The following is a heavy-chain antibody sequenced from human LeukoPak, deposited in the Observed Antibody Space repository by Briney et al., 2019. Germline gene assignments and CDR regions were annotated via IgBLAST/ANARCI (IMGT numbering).Heavy chain of an antibody. V-gene: IGHV3-7*01. Sequence: GGSLRLSCAASGFTFSDYWMSWVRLAPGKGLEWVANIKQDGSEKYYVDSVKGRFTISRDNAKNSLYLQMNSLRAEDTAVYYCARDTPYGSGSYTFGGGQGTLVTVSS. CDR2: IKQDGSEK. CDR3: ARDTPYGSGSYTFG. J-gene: IGHJ4*02. CDR1: GFTFSDYW. D-gene: IGHD3-10*01.